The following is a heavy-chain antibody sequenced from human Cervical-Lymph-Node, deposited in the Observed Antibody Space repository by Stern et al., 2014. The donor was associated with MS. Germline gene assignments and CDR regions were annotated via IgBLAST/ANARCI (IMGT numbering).Heavy chain of an antibody. Sequence: QVQLVQSGPGLVKPSQTLSLTCTVSGDSITSGGNYWSWIRQHPGKGLEWVGYIYNSGATFYNPSLKGRVTLSLDTSKNQFSLQLSSVTAADTAIYYCASRWSGTYYGQNWFDPWGQGMLVTVST. CDR3: ASRWSGTYYGQNWFDP. CDR1: GDSITSGGNY. V-gene: IGHV4-31*03. J-gene: IGHJ5*02. D-gene: IGHD1-26*01. CDR2: IYNSGAT.